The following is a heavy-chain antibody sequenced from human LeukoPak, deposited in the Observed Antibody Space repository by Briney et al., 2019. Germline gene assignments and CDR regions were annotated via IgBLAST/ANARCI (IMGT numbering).Heavy chain of an antibody. CDR3: AKDALTREWFGEATFDY. V-gene: IGHV3-23*01. D-gene: IGHD3-10*01. J-gene: IGHJ4*02. Sequence: GGSLRLSCAASGFTFSSNGMSWVRKAPGKGLEWVSAISGSGGSTYYADSVKGRFTISRDNSKNTLYLQMNSLRAEDTAVYYCAKDALTREWFGEATFDYWGQGTLVTVSS. CDR1: GFTFSSNG. CDR2: ISGSGGST.